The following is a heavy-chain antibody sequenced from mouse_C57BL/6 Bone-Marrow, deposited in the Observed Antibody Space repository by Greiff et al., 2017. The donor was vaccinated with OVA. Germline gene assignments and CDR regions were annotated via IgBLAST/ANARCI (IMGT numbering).Heavy chain of an antibody. CDR2: IRSKSNNYAT. J-gene: IGHJ2*01. CDR3: VRGMGGY. D-gene: IGHD2-10*02. V-gene: IGHV10-1*01. CDR1: GFSFNTYA. Sequence: EVKLMESGGGLVQPKGSLKLSCAASGFSFNTYAMNWVRQAPGQGLEWVARIRSKSNNYATYYADSVKDRFTISRDDSESMLYLQMNNVKTEDTAMYYCVRGMGGYWGQGTTLTVSS.